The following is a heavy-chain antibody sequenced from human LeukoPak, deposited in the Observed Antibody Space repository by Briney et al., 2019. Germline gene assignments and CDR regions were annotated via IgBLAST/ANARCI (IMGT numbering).Heavy chain of an antibody. Sequence: PGGSLRLSCAASGFTFSSYWMHWVRQAPGKGLVWVSRINTDGSSTTYADSVKGRFSISRDNSKNTLFLQMDSLRPEDTAVYYCAKDEGIRCLKGDCPFDYWGQGTLVTVSS. D-gene: IGHD2-21*01. J-gene: IGHJ4*02. CDR3: AKDEGIRCLKGDCPFDY. CDR1: GFTFSSYW. CDR2: INTDGSST. V-gene: IGHV3-74*03.